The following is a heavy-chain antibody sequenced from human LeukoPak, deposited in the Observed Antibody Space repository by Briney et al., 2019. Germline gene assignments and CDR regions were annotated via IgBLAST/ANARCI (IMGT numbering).Heavy chain of an antibody. D-gene: IGHD3-3*01. Sequence: ASVKVSCKASGYTFTSYGISWVRQAPGQGLEWMGWISAYNGNTNHAQKLQGRVTMTTDTSTSTAYMELRSLRSDDTAVYYCARAGTYYDFWSGVNWFDPWGQGTLVTVSS. CDR1: GYTFTSYG. CDR2: ISAYNGNT. J-gene: IGHJ5*02. CDR3: ARAGTYYDFWSGVNWFDP. V-gene: IGHV1-18*01.